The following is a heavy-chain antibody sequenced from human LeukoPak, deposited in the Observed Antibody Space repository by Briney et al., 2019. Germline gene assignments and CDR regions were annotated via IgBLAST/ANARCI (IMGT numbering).Heavy chain of an antibody. CDR3: ARALYYYDSSGYYYEWFDP. CDR1: GGTFSSYA. CDR2: IIPIFGTA. V-gene: IGHV1-69*13. D-gene: IGHD3-22*01. Sequence: SVKVSCKASGGTFSSYAISWVRQAPGQGLEWMGGIIPIFGTANYAQKFQGRVTITADESTSTAYMELSSLRSEDTAVYYCARALYYYDSSGYYYEWFDPWGQGTLATVSS. J-gene: IGHJ5*02.